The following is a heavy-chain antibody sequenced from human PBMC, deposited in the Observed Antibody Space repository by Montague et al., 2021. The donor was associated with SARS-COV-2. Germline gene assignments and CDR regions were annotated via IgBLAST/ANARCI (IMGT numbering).Heavy chain of an antibody. Sequence: SETLSLTSILSGGSVSSGSYYWSWIRQPPGKGLEWIGYIYYSGSTSYNPSLKSRVTISVDTSKNQFSLKLSSVTAADTAVYYCARDPWRITIFGVVTRYGMDVGGQGTRVTVSS. CDR3: ARDPWRITIFGVVTRYGMDV. V-gene: IGHV4-61*01. CDR2: IYYSGST. J-gene: IGHJ6*02. D-gene: IGHD3-3*01. CDR1: GGSVSSGSYY.